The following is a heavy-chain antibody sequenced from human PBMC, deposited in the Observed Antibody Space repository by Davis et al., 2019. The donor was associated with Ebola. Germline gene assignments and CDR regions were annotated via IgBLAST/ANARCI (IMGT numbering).Heavy chain of an antibody. J-gene: IGHJ6*02. V-gene: IGHV1-18*01. Sequence: ASVKVSCKASGYTFTSYDINWVRQAPGQGLEWMGWISAYNGNTNYAQKLQGRVTMTTDTSTSTAYMELRSLRFEDTAVYYCARQAFMDVWGQGTTVTVSS. CDR2: ISAYNGNT. CDR1: GYTFTSYD. CDR3: ARQAFMDV.